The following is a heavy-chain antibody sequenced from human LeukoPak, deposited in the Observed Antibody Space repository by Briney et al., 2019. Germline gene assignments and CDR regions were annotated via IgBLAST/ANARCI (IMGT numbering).Heavy chain of an antibody. CDR3: ARDILETGTTVDFDY. V-gene: IGHV3-21*01. Sequence: GGSLSLSCAASGFTFSSYSMNWVRQAPGKGLEWVSSISSSSSYIYYADSVKGRFTISRDNAKNSLYLQMNSLRAEDTAVYYCARDILETGTTVDFDYWGQGTLVTVSS. CDR1: GFTFSSYS. D-gene: IGHD1-1*01. J-gene: IGHJ4*02. CDR2: ISSSSSYI.